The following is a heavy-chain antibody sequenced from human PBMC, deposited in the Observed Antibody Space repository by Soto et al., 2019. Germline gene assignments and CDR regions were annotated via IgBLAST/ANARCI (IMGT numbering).Heavy chain of an antibody. V-gene: IGHV5-51*01. D-gene: IGHD6-6*01. CDR2: IYPGDSDT. CDR3: ASPSSSSRVYYGMDV. CDR1: GYSFTSYW. J-gene: IGHJ6*02. Sequence: GESLKISCKGSGYSFTSYWIGWVRQMPGKGLEWMGIIYPGDSDTRYSPSFQGQVTISADKSISTAYLQWSSLKASDTAMYYCASPSSSSRVYYGMDVWGQGTKVTVSS.